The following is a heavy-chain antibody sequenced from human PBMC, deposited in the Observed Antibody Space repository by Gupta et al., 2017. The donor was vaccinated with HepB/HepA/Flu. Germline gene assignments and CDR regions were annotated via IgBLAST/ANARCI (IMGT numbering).Heavy chain of an antibody. V-gene: IGHV3-9*03. CDR1: GFTFDDYH. CDR3: AKDDRAVGAHAFDI. CDR2: ISWNSGSI. Sequence: EVQLVESGGGLVQPGRSLRLSCAASGFTFDDYHMHLVRQAPGKGLEWVSGISWNSGSIGYADSVKGRFTISRDNAKNSLYLQMNSLRAEDMALYYCAKDDRAVGAHAFDIWGQGTMVTVSS. D-gene: IGHD1-26*01. J-gene: IGHJ3*02.